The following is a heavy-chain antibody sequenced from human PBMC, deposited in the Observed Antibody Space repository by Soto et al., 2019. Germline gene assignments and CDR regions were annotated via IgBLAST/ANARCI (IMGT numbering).Heavy chain of an antibody. J-gene: IGHJ4*02. D-gene: IGHD1-26*01. CDR1: GFSFAGFA. V-gene: IGHV3-23*01. CDR2: ISGGGDVP. Sequence: GGSLRLSCAPSGFSFAGFAMGWVRQAPGKGLEWVSSISGGGDVPNYADSVKGRFTISRDNSKHMLFLQLDSLRAEDTALYYCAKGQGYSRTWYFDDWGQGTLVTVSS. CDR3: AKGQGYSRTWYFDD.